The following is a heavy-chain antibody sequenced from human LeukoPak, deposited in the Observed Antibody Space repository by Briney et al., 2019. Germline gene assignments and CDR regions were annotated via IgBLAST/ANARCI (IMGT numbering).Heavy chain of an antibody. Sequence: PSETLSLTCIVSGGSISSYYWSWIRQPPGKGLEWIGYIYYSGSTNYNPSLKSRVTISVDTSKNQFSLKLSSVTAADTAVYYCARVVWSSSWYFDYWGQGTLVTVSS. V-gene: IGHV4-59*01. D-gene: IGHD6-13*01. J-gene: IGHJ4*02. CDR1: GGSISSYY. CDR3: ARVVWSSSWYFDY. CDR2: IYYSGST.